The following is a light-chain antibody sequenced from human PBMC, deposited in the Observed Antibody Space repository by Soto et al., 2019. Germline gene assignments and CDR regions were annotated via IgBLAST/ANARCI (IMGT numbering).Light chain of an antibody. J-gene: IGKJ1*01. CDR3: QQLTSYPQT. Sequence: DIQLTQSPSSLSASVGDRVTITCRASQGISSYFAWYQQKPGKAPKRLIYAASTLESGVPSRFSGSRSGTEFSLTISSLQPEDFGTYYCQQLTSYPQTFGQGTKVDIK. V-gene: IGKV1-9*01. CDR1: QGISSY. CDR2: AAS.